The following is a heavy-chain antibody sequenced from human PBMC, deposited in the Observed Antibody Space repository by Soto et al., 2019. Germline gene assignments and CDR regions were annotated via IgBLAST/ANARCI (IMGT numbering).Heavy chain of an antibody. J-gene: IGHJ6*02. CDR1: GFTFSSYG. CDR2: IWYDGSNK. V-gene: IGHV3-33*01. D-gene: IGHD3-3*01. Sequence: PGGSLRLSCAASGFTFSSYGMHWVRQAPGKGLEWVAVIWYDGSNKYYADSVKGRFTISRDNSKNTLYLQMNSLRAEDTAVYYCARVRANNSELEWLLYARYYYYGMDVWGQGTTVTVSS. CDR3: ARVRANNSELEWLLYARYYYYGMDV.